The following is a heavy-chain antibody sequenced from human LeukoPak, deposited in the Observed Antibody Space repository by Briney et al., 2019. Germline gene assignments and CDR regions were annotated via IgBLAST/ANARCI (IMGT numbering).Heavy chain of an antibody. CDR3: ARLYYYDSSGYRPSTYYYYMDV. J-gene: IGHJ6*03. V-gene: IGHV4-59*01. CDR2: IYYSGST. CDR1: GGSISSYY. D-gene: IGHD3-22*01. Sequence: SETLSLTCTVSGGSISSYYWSWIRQPPGKGLEWIGYIYYSGSTNYNPSLKSRVTISVDTSKNQFSLKLSSVTAADTAAYYCARLYYYDSSGYRPSTYYYYMDVWGKGTTVTVSS.